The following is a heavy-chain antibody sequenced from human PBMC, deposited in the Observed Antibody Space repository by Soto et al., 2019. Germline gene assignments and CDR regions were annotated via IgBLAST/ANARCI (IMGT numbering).Heavy chain of an antibody. CDR2: INHSGSA. CDR3: ARGLITGSHYSGGWYYFDS. Sequence: SETLSLTCTVSGSSISSYYWSWIRQPPGKGLQWIGQINHSGSASYNPSLKSRVTISVHTSNSQFSLELSSVTAADTAVYYCARGLITGSHYSGGWYYFDSWGQGTQVTVSS. V-gene: IGHV4-34*01. D-gene: IGHD6-19*01. CDR1: GSSISSYY. J-gene: IGHJ4*02.